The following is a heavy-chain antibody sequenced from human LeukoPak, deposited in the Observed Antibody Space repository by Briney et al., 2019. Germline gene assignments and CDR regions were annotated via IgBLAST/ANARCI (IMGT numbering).Heavy chain of an antibody. J-gene: IGHJ6*03. CDR2: ISSSSSYI. D-gene: IGHD3-10*01. Sequence: PGGSLRLSCAASGFTFSSYSMNWVRQAPGKGLEWVSSISSSSSYIYYADSVKGRFTISRDNSKNTLYLQMNSLRAEDTAVYYCARVLPWFGEFCYMDVWGKGTTVTISS. V-gene: IGHV3-21*04. CDR1: GFTFSSYS. CDR3: ARVLPWFGEFCYMDV.